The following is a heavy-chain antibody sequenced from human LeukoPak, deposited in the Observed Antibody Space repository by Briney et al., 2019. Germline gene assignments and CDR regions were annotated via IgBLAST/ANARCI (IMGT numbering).Heavy chain of an antibody. CDR3: ARPRVPYDILTGYYPPLFDY. D-gene: IGHD3-9*01. Sequence: ASVKVSCKASGGTFSSYAISWVRQAPGQGLEWMGGIIPIFGTANYAQKFQGRVTITADESTSTAYMELSSLRSEDTAVYYCARPRVPYDILTGYYPPLFDYWGQGTLVTVSS. V-gene: IGHV1-69*13. CDR2: IIPIFGTA. J-gene: IGHJ4*02. CDR1: GGTFSSYA.